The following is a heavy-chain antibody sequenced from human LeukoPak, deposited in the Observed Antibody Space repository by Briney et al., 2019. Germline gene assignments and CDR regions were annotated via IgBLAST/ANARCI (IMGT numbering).Heavy chain of an antibody. CDR3: AREYCTTTCYFDY. Sequence: PSETLSLTCTVSGGSISSSSYYWGWIRQPPGKGLEWIGSIYYSGSTYYNPSLKSRVTISVATSKTQFSLKLSSVTAADTAVYYCAREYCTTTCYFDYWGQGMLVTVSS. CDR2: IYYSGST. J-gene: IGHJ4*02. CDR1: GGSISSSSYY. V-gene: IGHV4-39*07. D-gene: IGHD2-8*01.